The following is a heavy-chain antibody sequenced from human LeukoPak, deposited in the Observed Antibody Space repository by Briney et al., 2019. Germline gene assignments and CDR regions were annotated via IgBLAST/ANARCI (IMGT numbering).Heavy chain of an antibody. CDR2: ISGSGGST. D-gene: IGHD2-8*01. J-gene: IGHJ3*02. Sequence: GGSLRLSCAASGFTFTNAWMSWVRQAPGKGLEWVSAISGSGGSTYYADSVKGRFTISRDNSKNTLYLQMNSLRAEDTAVYYCARPSSLSANDVFDIWGQGTRVTVSS. CDR1: GFTFTNAW. CDR3: ARPSSLSANDVFDI. V-gene: IGHV3-23*01.